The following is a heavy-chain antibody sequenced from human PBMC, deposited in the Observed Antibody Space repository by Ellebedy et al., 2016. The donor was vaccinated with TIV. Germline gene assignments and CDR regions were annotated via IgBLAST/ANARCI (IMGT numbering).Heavy chain of an antibody. CDR2: IIPVFGTT. Sequence: SVKVSXXASGGSFSKYAISWVRQPPAQGLEWMGGIIPVFGTTNSAHNFQGRVTITADESTTTAYMELSSLRFEDTAVYYCATSEIVIVPAASQYYYYAMDVWGHGTTVTVSS. J-gene: IGHJ6*02. V-gene: IGHV1-69*13. CDR1: GGSFSKYA. D-gene: IGHD2-2*01. CDR3: ATSEIVIVPAASQYYYYAMDV.